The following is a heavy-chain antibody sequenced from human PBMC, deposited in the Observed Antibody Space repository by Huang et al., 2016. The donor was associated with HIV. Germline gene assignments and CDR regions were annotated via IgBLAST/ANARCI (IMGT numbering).Heavy chain of an antibody. D-gene: IGHD5-18*01. CDR3: AKERYSYGYYFDY. CDR2: ISYDGMNK. V-gene: IGHV3-30*18. Sequence: ASGFTFSSYGMHWVRQAPGKGLEWVAVISYDGMNKYYADSVKGRFTISRDISKNTLYLQMNSLRAEDTAVYYCAKERYSYGYYFDYWGQGTLVTVSS. J-gene: IGHJ4*02. CDR1: GFTFSSYG.